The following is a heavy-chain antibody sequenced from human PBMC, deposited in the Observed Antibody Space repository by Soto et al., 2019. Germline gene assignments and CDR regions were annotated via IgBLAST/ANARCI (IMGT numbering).Heavy chain of an antibody. CDR3: AKDYGDYEEYYYYYGMDV. Sequence: QVQLVESGGGVVQPGRSLRLSCAASGFTFSSYGMHWVRQAPGKGLEWVAVISYDGSNKYYADSVKGRFTISRDNSKNTLYLQMNSLRAEDTAVYYCAKDYGDYEEYYYYYGMDVWGQGTTVTVSS. J-gene: IGHJ6*02. CDR2: ISYDGSNK. D-gene: IGHD4-17*01. V-gene: IGHV3-30*18. CDR1: GFTFSSYG.